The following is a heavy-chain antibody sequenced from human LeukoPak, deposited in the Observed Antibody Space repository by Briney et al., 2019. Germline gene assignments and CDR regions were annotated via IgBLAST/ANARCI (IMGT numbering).Heavy chain of an antibody. CDR3: ARDHGEGFNY. V-gene: IGHV3-48*03. J-gene: IGHJ4*02. Sequence: PGGSLRLSCAASGFTFSSYEMNWVRQAPGKGLEWVSYISSSGSTIYYADSVKGRFTISRDNAKNSLYLQMNSLRAEDTAVYYCARDHGEGFNYWGQGTLVTVSS. D-gene: IGHD4-17*01. CDR1: GFTFSSYE. CDR2: ISSSGSTI.